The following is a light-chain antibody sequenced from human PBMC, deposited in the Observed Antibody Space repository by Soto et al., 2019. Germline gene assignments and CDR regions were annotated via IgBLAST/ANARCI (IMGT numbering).Light chain of an antibody. Sequence: EIVLTQPQATLSVSPGERATLSCRASQSISSNLAWYLQTPGQAPRILIYGPSTRDTGVQARFGCSGAGTECTLAISSLEAEDVAVYYCQQRSDWTPTFGQGTKV. CDR1: QSISSN. CDR3: QQRSDWTPT. CDR2: GPS. V-gene: IGKV3D-15*01. J-gene: IGKJ1*01.